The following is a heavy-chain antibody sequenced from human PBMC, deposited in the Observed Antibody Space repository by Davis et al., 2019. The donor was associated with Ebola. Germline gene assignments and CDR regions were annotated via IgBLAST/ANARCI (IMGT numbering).Heavy chain of an antibody. CDR1: GGSFCGYA. Sequence: ESLKIPCAAPGGSFCGYAMNWVRQAPGEGLVWVSRIVTDGSLTDYADSVKGRFTLSRDNAKSTLYLQMNSLRVEDTAIYYCARDVAGGDSLWGQGTLVTVSS. D-gene: IGHD6-19*01. CDR2: IVTDGSLT. CDR3: ARDVAGGDSL. V-gene: IGHV3-74*01. J-gene: IGHJ4*02.